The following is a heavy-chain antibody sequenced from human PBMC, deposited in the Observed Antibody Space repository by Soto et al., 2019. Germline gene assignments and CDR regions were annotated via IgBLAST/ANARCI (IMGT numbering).Heavy chain of an antibody. D-gene: IGHD2-2*01. Sequence: SVKVSCKASGGTFSSYAISWVRQSPGQGLEWMGGIIPIFGTANYAQKFQGRVTMTADESTSTAYMELSSLRSEDTAVYYCPRDLTPLQQLLFFDYWGQGTLVTVSS. V-gene: IGHV1-69*13. CDR2: IIPIFGTA. CDR1: GGTFSSYA. J-gene: IGHJ4*02. CDR3: PRDLTPLQQLLFFDY.